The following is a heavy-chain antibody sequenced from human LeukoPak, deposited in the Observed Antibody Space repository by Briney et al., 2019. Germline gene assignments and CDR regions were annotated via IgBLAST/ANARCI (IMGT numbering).Heavy chain of an antibody. CDR1: GGSISSYY. V-gene: IGHV4-4*07. CDR3: ARAHSSGWYRKYYFDY. D-gene: IGHD6-19*01. J-gene: IGHJ4*02. CDR2: IYTSGST. Sequence: PSETLSLTCTVSGGSISSYYWSWIRQPAGKGLEWIGRIYTSGSTNYNPSLKSRVTMSVDTSKNQFSLKLSSVTAADTAVYYCARAHSSGWYRKYYFDYWGQGTLVTVSS.